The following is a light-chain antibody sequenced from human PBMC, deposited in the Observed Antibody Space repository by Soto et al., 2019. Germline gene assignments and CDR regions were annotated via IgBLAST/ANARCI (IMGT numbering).Light chain of an antibody. Sequence: QSVLTQSPSASASLGASVKLTCTLSSGHSSYAIAWHQQQPEKGPRYLMKLNSDGSHSKWDVVPDCFSGYSSGAERYLTISSLQSEEEADYYCQTWGSGTVVFGGGTKLTVL. CDR2: LNSDGSH. J-gene: IGLJ2*01. V-gene: IGLV4-69*01. CDR3: QTWGSGTVV. CDR1: SGHSSYA.